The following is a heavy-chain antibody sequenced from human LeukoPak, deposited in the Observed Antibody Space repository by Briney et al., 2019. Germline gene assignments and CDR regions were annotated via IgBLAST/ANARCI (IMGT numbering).Heavy chain of an antibody. Sequence: SVKVSCKASGGTFSSYAISWVRQAPGQGLEWMGGIIPIFGTANYAQKFQGRVTVTADKSSTTVYMELSSLRSEDTAVYYCARFPGGAEYRHYYYMDVWGKGTTVTVSS. J-gene: IGHJ6*03. CDR3: ARFPGGAEYRHYYYMDV. CDR2: IIPIFGTA. CDR1: GGTFSSYA. D-gene: IGHD1-14*01. V-gene: IGHV1-69*06.